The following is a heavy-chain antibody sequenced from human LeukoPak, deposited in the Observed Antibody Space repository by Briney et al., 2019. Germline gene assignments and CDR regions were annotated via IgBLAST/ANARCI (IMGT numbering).Heavy chain of an antibody. CDR1: GYTFTSYY. D-gene: IGHD4-17*01. CDR2: INPNRGST. J-gene: IGHJ4*02. Sequence: ASVKVSCKASGYTFTSYYMYWVRQAPGQGLEWMGIINPNRGSTSYAQKFQGRVIMTRDMSTSTVYMELSSLRSEDTAVYFCARYGHSPFFDYWGQGTLVIVSS. CDR3: ARYGHSPFFDY. V-gene: IGHV1-46*01.